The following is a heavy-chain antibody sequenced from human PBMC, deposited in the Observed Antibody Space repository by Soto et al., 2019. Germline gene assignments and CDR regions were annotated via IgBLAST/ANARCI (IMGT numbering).Heavy chain of an antibody. J-gene: IGHJ4*02. CDR2: ISGSGGST. D-gene: IGHD5-12*01. V-gene: IGHV3-23*01. CDR3: AKDQALGVATIIDY. Sequence: EVQLLESGGGLVQPWGSLRLSCAASGFTFSSYAMSWVRQAPGKGLEWVSAISGSGGSTYYADSVKGRFTISRDNSKNTLYLQMNSLRAEDTAVYYCAKDQALGVATIIDYWGQGTLVTVSS. CDR1: GFTFSSYA.